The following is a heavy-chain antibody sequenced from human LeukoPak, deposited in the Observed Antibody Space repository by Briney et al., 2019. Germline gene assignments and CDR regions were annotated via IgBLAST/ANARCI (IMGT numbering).Heavy chain of an antibody. D-gene: IGHD2-2*01. J-gene: IGHJ4*02. CDR1: GGSISSYY. Sequence: SETLSLTCTVSGGSISSYYWSWIRQPPGKGLEWIGYIYYSGSADYNPSLKSRVTISVDTSKNQFPLKLSSVTAADTAVYYCARDKVPGDYWGQGTLVTVFS. V-gene: IGHV4-59*01. CDR3: ARDKVPGDY. CDR2: IYYSGSA.